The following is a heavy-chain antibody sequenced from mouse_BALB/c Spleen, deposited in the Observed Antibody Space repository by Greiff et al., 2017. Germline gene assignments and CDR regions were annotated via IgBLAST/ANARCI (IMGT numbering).Heavy chain of an antibody. V-gene: IGHV3-2*02. Sequence: EVQLQQSGPGLVKPSQSLSLTCTVTGYSITSDYAWNWIRQFPGNKLEWMGYISYSGSTSYNPSLKSRISITRDTSKNQFFLQLNSVTTEDTATYYCARLGWASYYYAMDYWGQGTSVTVSS. CDR1: GYSITSDYA. CDR2: ISYSGST. J-gene: IGHJ4*01. CDR3: ARLGWASYYYAMDY. D-gene: IGHD3-3*01.